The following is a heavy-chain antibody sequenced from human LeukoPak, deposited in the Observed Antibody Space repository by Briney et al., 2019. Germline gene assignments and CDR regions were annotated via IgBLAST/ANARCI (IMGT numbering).Heavy chain of an antibody. J-gene: IGHJ6*03. V-gene: IGHV1-8*01. D-gene: IGHD3-10*01. CDR2: MNPNSGNT. CDR3: ARGTPTMVRGRRSMGRINYYMDV. Sequence: ASVKVSCKASGYTFTSYDINRVRQATGQGLEWMEWMNPNSGNTGYAQKSQGRVTMTRNTSISTAYMELSSLRSEDTAVYYCARGTPTMVRGRRSMGRINYYMDVWGKGTTVTVSS. CDR1: GYTFTSYD.